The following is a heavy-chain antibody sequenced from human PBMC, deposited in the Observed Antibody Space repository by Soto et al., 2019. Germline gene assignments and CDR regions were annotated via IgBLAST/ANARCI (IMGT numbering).Heavy chain of an antibody. D-gene: IGHD6-19*01. V-gene: IGHV3-9*01. CDR1: GFTFDDYA. CDR2: ISWNSGSI. J-gene: IGHJ5*02. Sequence: GGSLRLSCAASGFTFDDYAMHWVRQAPGKGLEWVSGISWNSGSIGYADSVKGRFTISRDNAKNSLYLQMNSLRAEDTALYYCAKDLGKYSSGPYNWFDPRGQGTLVTVSS. CDR3: AKDLGKYSSGPYNWFDP.